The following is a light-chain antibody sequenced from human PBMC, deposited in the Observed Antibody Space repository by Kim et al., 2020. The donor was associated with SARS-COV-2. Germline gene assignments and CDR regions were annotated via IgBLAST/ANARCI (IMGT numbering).Light chain of an antibody. CDR3: SSRDSSTNHYV. CDR2: GKN. J-gene: IGLJ1*01. V-gene: IGLV3-19*01. CDR1: SLSSHY. Sequence: ALGQTVTITRQGNSLSSHYASWYQQKPGQAPVLVIYGKNYRPSGIPDRFSGSSSGNTASLTITGAQAEDEADYFCSSRDSSTNHYVFGTGTRVTVL.